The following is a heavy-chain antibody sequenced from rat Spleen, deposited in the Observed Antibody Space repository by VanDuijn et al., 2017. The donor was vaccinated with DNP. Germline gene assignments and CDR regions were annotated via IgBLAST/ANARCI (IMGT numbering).Heavy chain of an antibody. CDR3: VREQLGVRD. Sequence: EVKLVESGGGLVQPGRSLKLSCAASGFIFFDYWMGWVRQAPGKGLEWIGEINKDSRTIKYSPSLKDKLTISRDNAQNTLYLQMTKLGPEDTAIYYCVREQLGVRDWGQGVMVTVSS. CDR1: GFIFFDYW. D-gene: IGHD4-3*01. V-gene: IGHV4-2*01. CDR2: INKDSRTI. J-gene: IGHJ2*01.